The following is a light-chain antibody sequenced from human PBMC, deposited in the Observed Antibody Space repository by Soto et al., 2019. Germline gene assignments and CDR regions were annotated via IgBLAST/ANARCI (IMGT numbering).Light chain of an antibody. CDR1: QSVMNNY. J-gene: IGKJ5*01. V-gene: IGKV3-20*01. CDR3: QQYGGSPRIN. CDR2: GAS. Sequence: EIVLTQSPGTLSLSPLESATLSCSSSQSVMNNYLAWYQQRPGQAPRLLILGASSRATGIPDRFSGSGSGPDSTLTITRLEPEDVAIYYCQQYGGSPRINFGQGTRLEIK.